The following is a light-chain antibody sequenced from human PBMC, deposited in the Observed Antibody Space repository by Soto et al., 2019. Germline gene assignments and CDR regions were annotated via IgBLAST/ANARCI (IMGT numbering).Light chain of an antibody. Sequence: QSVLTQPPSASGSPGQSVTISCTGTKNDIGVYDFVSWYQHHPGKAPRLIIYEVVQRPSGVPDRFSGSKSGNTASLTVSGLQAADEADYFCKSYAGSNTYVFGRGTKVNV. CDR3: KSYAGSNTYV. CDR2: EVV. V-gene: IGLV2-8*01. CDR1: KNDIGVYDF. J-gene: IGLJ1*01.